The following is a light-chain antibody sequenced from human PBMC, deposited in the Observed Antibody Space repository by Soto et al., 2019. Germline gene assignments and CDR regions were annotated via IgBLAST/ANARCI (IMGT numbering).Light chain of an antibody. Sequence: EIVMTQSPATLSVSPGERATLSCRASQSVSSNLAWYQQKPGQAPRLLIYGAYTRATGIPARFSGSGSGTDFTLTIRRLEPEDSAVYYCQQHNQWPITFGQGTRLEIK. V-gene: IGKV3-15*01. CDR2: GAY. J-gene: IGKJ5*01. CDR1: QSVSSN. CDR3: QQHNQWPIT.